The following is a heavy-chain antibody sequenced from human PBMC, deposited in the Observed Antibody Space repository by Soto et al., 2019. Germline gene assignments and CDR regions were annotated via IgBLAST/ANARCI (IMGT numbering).Heavy chain of an antibody. CDR2: IYYSGST. CDR1: GGSISSGGYY. D-gene: IGHD3-22*01. CDR3: AGAPPGDSSRYYSVWFDP. V-gene: IGHV4-31*03. J-gene: IGHJ5*02. Sequence: QVQLQESGPGLVKPSQTLSLTCTVSGGSISSGGYYWSWIRQHPGKGLEWIGYIYYSGSTYYNPSLKRRVTRSVDTSKNQCSLKLSSVTAADTAVYYCAGAPPGDSSRYYSVWFDPWGQGTLVTVSS.